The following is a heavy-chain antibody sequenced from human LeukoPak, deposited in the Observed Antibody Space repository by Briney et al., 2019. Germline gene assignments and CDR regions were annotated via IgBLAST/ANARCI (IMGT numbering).Heavy chain of an antibody. V-gene: IGHV1-24*01. Sequence: GASVKVSCKASGYTFTSYYMHWVRQAPGKGLEWMGGFDPEDGETIYAQKFQGRVTMTEDTSTDTAYMELSSLRSEDTAVYYCATDPRAAAATGDYWGQGTLVTVSS. CDR1: GYTFTSYY. CDR3: ATDPRAAAATGDY. D-gene: IGHD6-13*01. CDR2: FDPEDGET. J-gene: IGHJ4*02.